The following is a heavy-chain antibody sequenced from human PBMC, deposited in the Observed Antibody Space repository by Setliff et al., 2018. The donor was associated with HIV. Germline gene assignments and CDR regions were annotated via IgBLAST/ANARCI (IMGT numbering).Heavy chain of an antibody. D-gene: IGHD6-13*01. Sequence: LRLSCAASGFSFSNYAMTWVRQAPGKGLEWVSTINSAERTFYAKSVKGRFTISRDNSKSTLYLQLNSLSAEDTAIYYCAKRLAGSNTWYHFDTWGQGTLVTVSS. J-gene: IGHJ4*02. CDR2: INSAERT. CDR1: GFSFSNYA. CDR3: AKRLAGSNTWYHFDT. V-gene: IGHV3-23*01.